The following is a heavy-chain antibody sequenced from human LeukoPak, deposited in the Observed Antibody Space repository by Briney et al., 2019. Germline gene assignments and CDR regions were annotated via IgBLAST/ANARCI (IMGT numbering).Heavy chain of an antibody. Sequence: SETLSLTCSVSGGSISNYFWTWLRQPAGKGLEWIGRTYVTGSTIYNPSLKSRVTMSVDRPKNQFSLILNSVTAADTAVYYCAKGSRWFGPWGQGALVTVSS. J-gene: IGHJ5*02. D-gene: IGHD2-15*01. CDR3: AKGSRWFGP. CDR2: TYVTGST. CDR1: GGSISNYF. V-gene: IGHV4-4*07.